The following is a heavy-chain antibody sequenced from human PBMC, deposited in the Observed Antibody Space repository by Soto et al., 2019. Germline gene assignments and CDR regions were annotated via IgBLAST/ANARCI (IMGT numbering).Heavy chain of an antibody. CDR3: AKGFYEGTATPRLDI. J-gene: IGHJ3*02. D-gene: IGHD3-16*01. V-gene: IGHV3-23*01. CDR2: ITGRGAGT. Sequence: EVQLLESGGGLVQPGGSLRLSCAASGLTFSNYAMSWVRQAPGKGLEWVSAITGRGAGTYYADSMKGRFTISRDNSKNTLYLQVNSLRAEDTAVYYCAKGFYEGTATPRLDIWGQGTVVTVSS. CDR1: GLTFSNYA.